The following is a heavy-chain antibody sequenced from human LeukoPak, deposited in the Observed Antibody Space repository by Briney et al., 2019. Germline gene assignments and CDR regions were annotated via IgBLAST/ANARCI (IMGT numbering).Heavy chain of an antibody. Sequence: PGGSQRLSCAASGFTFSSYWMSWVRQAPGKGLEWVANIKQDGSEKYYVASAKGRFTISRDNAKNSLYLQMNSLRAEDTAVYYCARLRDDAFDIWGQGTMVTVSS. CDR2: IKQDGSEK. CDR1: GFTFSSYW. V-gene: IGHV3-7*01. J-gene: IGHJ3*02. CDR3: ARLRDDAFDI.